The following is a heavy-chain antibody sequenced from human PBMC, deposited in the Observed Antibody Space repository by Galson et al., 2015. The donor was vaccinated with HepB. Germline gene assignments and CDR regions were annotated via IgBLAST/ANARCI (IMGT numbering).Heavy chain of an antibody. J-gene: IGHJ3*02. CDR3: ARLGRIGEWVGSFDI. D-gene: IGHD3-10*01. CDR2: IDPIDSYP. V-gene: IGHV5-10-1*01. CDR1: GYSFTDYW. Sequence: QSGAEVKKPGESLRISCKGSGYSFTDYWISWVRQMPGNGLEWMGRIDPIDSYPNYSPSFQGHVTISADKSLKTAYLQWSSLKASDTAMYYCARLGRIGEWVGSFDIWGQGTMVIVSS.